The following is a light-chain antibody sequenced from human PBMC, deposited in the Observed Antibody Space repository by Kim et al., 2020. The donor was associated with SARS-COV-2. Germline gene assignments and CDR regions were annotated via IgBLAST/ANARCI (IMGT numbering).Light chain of an antibody. CDR2: EDT. CDR1: SSVVGSYSL. J-gene: IGLJ2*01. CDR3: CSYAGDATVV. V-gene: IGLV2-23*01. Sequence: QSALTQPASVSGSPGQSITISCAGTSSVVGSYSLVSWYQQYPGKVPTAIIYEDTKRPTGVSNRFSGSKSGNTASLTISGLQADDEAIYFCCSYAGDATVVFGGGTQLTVL.